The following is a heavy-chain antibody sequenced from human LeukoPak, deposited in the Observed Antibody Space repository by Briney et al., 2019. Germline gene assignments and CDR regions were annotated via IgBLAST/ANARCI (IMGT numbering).Heavy chain of an antibody. Sequence: SQTLSLTCVVSGDSMSSGSYSWSWIRQPPGKGLEWIGYVFQTGSTYSNPSLKSRLTISVDRSKNQFSLNLNSVTAADTAVYFCARGDYYDSGSDAFDLWGQGTMVTVSS. CDR3: ARGDYYDSGSDAFDL. J-gene: IGHJ3*01. CDR2: VFQTGST. V-gene: IGHV4-30-2*01. CDR1: GDSMSSGSYS. D-gene: IGHD3-10*01.